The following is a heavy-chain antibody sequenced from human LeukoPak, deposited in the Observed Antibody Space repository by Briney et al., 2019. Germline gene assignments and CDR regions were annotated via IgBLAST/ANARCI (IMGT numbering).Heavy chain of an antibody. J-gene: IGHJ5*02. D-gene: IGHD6-19*01. CDR2: IYHSGST. Sequence: KPSGTLSLTCAVSGGSISSSNWWSWVRQPPGKGLEWIGEIYHSGSTNYNPSLKSRVTISVDKSKNQFSLKLSSVTAADTAVYYCASFGRAGTPTDNWFDPWGQGTLVTVSS. V-gene: IGHV4-4*02. CDR1: GGSISSSNW. CDR3: ASFGRAGTPTDNWFDP.